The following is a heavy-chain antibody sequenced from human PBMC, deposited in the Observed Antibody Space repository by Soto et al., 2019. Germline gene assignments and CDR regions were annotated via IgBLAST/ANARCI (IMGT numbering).Heavy chain of an antibody. V-gene: IGHV3-21*01. CDR3: ARVNSATGSMHFDH. D-gene: IGHD3-9*01. J-gene: IGHJ4*02. CDR1: AFNFTSYS. Sequence: VGSLRLSCAGSAFNFTSYSLNWVRQAPGKGLEWVSSISATSTYIFYADPVKGRFTISRDNAKNSVSLQMNSLRAEDTALYYCARVNSATGSMHFDHWGQGTLVTVSS. CDR2: ISATSTYI.